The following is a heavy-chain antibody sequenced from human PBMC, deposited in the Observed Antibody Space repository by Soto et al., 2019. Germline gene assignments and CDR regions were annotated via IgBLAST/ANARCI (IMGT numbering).Heavy chain of an antibody. J-gene: IGHJ6*02. CDR3: ARDEYHGSGLSGGMDV. Sequence: QVQLQESGPGLVKPSETLSLSCNVSGGSISSDDFFWSWVRQHPARGLEWIGYIYHSGTTYYNPSLQSLITISVDTSKNQFSLKLRSVTAADTAVYFCARDEYHGSGLSGGMDVWGQGTAVTVS. CDR1: GGSISSDDFF. V-gene: IGHV4-31*01. D-gene: IGHD3-10*01. CDR2: IYHSGTT.